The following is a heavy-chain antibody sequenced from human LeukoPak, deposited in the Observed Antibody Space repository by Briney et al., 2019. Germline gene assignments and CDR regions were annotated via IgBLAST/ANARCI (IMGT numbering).Heavy chain of an antibody. CDR1: GTSIRSSSMY. V-gene: IGHV4-39*01. J-gene: IGHJ4*02. CDR2: VYYTGST. D-gene: IGHD6-19*01. Sequence: SETLSLTCTVSGTSIRSSSMYWGWIRQPPGKGLEWLGSVYYTGSTFQNPSLKRRVTIPVDTSKNQFSLRLSSVTAADTAIYYCARAVSGRFDYWGQGTLVTVSS. CDR3: ARAVSGRFDY.